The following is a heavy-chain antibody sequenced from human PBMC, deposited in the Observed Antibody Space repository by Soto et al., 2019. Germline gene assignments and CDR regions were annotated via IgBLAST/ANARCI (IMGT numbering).Heavy chain of an antibody. V-gene: IGHV4-34*01. D-gene: IGHD6-6*01. CDR3: ARGIAARPDNWLDP. Sequence: SETLSLTCAVYGGSFSGYYWSWIRRPPGKGLEWIGEINHSGSTNYNPSLKSRVTISVDTSKNQFSLKLSSVTAADTAVYYCARGIAARPDNWLDPWGQGTMVTVSS. CDR1: GGSFSGYY. J-gene: IGHJ5*02. CDR2: INHSGST.